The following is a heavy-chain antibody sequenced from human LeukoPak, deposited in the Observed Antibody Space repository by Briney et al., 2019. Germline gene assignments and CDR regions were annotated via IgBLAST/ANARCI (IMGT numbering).Heavy chain of an antibody. D-gene: IGHD1-26*01. V-gene: IGHV3-30*03. Sequence: PGGSLRLSCAASGFTFSSYGMHWVRQAPGKGLEWVAVISYDGSNKYHADSVKGRFTISRDNSKNTLYLQMNSLRAEDTAVYYCATQGGELITYWGQGTLVTVSS. J-gene: IGHJ4*02. CDR2: ISYDGSNK. CDR3: ATQGGELITY. CDR1: GFTFSSYG.